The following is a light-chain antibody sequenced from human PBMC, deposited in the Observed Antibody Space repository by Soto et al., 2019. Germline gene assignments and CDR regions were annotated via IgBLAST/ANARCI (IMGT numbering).Light chain of an antibody. Sequence: EIVLAQSPATLSLSPGGRPTLSCTASQSVGRHLNWYRQKPGQAPRIIIYDASERATGIPARFSGSGSGTDFTLTISRLETEDYAVYYCHQYDGSPITFGQGTRLEI. V-gene: IGKV3-11*01. J-gene: IGKJ5*01. CDR3: HQYDGSPIT. CDR1: QSVGRH. CDR2: DAS.